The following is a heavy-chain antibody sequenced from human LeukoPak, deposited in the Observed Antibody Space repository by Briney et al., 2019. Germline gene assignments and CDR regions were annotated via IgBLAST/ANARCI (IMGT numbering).Heavy chain of an antibody. CDR1: GYTFTGYY. D-gene: IGHD3-22*01. CDR3: ATVPLGTYYYDSSGYQYSHDAFDI. J-gene: IGHJ3*02. Sequence: ASVKVSCKASGYTFTGYYMRWVRQAPGQGLEWMGWINPNSGGTNYAQKFQGRVTMTEDTSTDTAYMELSSLRSEDTAVYYCATVPLGTYYYDSSGYQYSHDAFDIWGQGTMVTVSS. CDR2: INPNSGGT. V-gene: IGHV1-2*02.